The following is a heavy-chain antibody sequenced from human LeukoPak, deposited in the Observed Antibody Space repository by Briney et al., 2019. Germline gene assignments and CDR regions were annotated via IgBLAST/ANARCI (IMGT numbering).Heavy chain of an antibody. CDR2: IYYSGST. V-gene: IGHV4-34*01. J-gene: IGHJ5*02. CDR3: ARSGGPLNWFDP. CDR1: GGSFSGYY. Sequence: SETLSLTCAVYGGSFSGYYWSWIRQPPGKGLEWIGSIYYSGSTNYSPSLKSRVTISVDTSKNQFSLKLSSVTAADTAVYYCARSGGPLNWFDPWGQGTLVTVSS.